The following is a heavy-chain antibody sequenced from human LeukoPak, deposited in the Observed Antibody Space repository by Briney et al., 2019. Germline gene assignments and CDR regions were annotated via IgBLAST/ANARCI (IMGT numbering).Heavy chain of an antibody. CDR1: GFTFSTYW. Sequence: GGSLRLSCAVSGFTFSTYWMHWVRQVPGEGLVWVSRINEDGSITNYADSVKGRFTISRDNSKSTVYLQMNSLRAEDTAVYYCARDRGNSYNGGIDYWGQGTLVTVSS. J-gene: IGHJ4*02. CDR3: ARDRGNSYNGGIDY. D-gene: IGHD1-1*01. V-gene: IGHV3-74*01. CDR2: INEDGSIT.